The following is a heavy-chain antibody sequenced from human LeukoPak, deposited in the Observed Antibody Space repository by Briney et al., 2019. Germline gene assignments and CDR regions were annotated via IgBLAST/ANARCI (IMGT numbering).Heavy chain of an antibody. V-gene: IGHV4-4*02. D-gene: IGHD3-16*01. CDR2: IYHSGST. Sequence: SETLSLTCAVSGGSISSNNWWSWVRPPPGKGLEWIGEIYHSGSTNYNPSLKSRVTISVDKSKNQFSLKLSSVTAADTAMYYCARVKDPGGYYYYYYMDVWGKGTTVTVSS. J-gene: IGHJ6*03. CDR3: ARVKDPGGYYYYYYMDV. CDR1: GGSISSNNW.